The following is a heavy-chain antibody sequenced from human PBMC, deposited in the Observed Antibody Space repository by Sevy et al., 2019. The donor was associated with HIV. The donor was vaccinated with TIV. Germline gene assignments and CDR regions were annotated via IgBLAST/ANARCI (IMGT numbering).Heavy chain of an antibody. CDR3: ARDPTAPVDPTFFDY. D-gene: IGHD2-2*01. Sequence: GGSLRLSCAASGFTFSSYAMNWVRRAPGKGLEWVSYISSSGTIYYADSVKGRFTISRDNAENSLYLQMDGLRDEDTAVYYCARDPTAPVDPTFFDYWGQGTLVTVSS. CDR1: GFTFSSYA. V-gene: IGHV3-48*02. J-gene: IGHJ4*02. CDR2: ISSSGTI.